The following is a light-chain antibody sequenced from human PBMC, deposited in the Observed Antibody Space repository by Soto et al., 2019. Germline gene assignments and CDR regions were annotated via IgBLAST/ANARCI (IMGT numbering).Light chain of an antibody. V-gene: IGKV1-9*01. J-gene: IGKJ4*01. CDR3: QQGHSFPLT. CDR1: QGIRSY. CDR2: GAS. Sequence: DIQLTQSPFFLSASVGDRVTITCRASQGIRSYLAWYQQRPGKAPELLIYGASTLRTGVASRFSGSGSGTDFTLTISSLQPEDFATYYCQQGHSFPLTFGGGTKVDIK.